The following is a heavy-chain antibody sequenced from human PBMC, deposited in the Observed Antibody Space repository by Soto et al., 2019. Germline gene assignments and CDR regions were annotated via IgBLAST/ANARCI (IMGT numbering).Heavy chain of an antibody. D-gene: IGHD2-15*01. CDR2: IKSKTDGGTT. CDR3: TTDTHCSGGSCSPDSYWFEP. CDR1: VFTFSNAW. Sequence: GGSLRLSCASSVFTFSNAWMSCVRHSPGKWLEWVGRIKSKTDGGTTDYAAPVKGRFTISRDDSKNTLYLQMNSLKTEDTAVYYCTTDTHCSGGSCSPDSYWFEPWGQGTLVIVS. J-gene: IGHJ5*02. V-gene: IGHV3-15*01.